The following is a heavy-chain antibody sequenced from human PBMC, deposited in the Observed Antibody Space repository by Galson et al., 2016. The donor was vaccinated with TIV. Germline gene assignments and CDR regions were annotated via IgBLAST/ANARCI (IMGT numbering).Heavy chain of an antibody. J-gene: IGHJ3*02. D-gene: IGHD3-22*01. Sequence: SVKVSCKASGDTFSNYAISWVRQAPGQGPEWMGRINPILHTATYAQRLQGRVTIMADKSTTTIYMELNSLRPEDTAVYYCAREMYYYDSTAYYAFDIWGQGTMVTVSS. V-gene: IGHV1-69*06. CDR3: AREMYYYDSTAYYAFDI. CDR1: GDTFSNYA. CDR2: INPILHTA.